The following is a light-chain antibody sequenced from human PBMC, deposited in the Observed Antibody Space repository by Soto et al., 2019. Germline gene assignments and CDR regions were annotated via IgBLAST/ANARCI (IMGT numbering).Light chain of an antibody. CDR3: QQYGSSPEWT. CDR2: AAS. Sequence: EIVMSQSPATLSVSPGERATLSCRASQSVSSSYLAWYQQKPGQAPRLLIYAASSRATGIPDRFSGSGSGTDFTLTISSLEPEDFAVYYCQQYGSSPEWTFGQGTKVDIK. J-gene: IGKJ1*01. V-gene: IGKV3-20*01. CDR1: QSVSSSY.